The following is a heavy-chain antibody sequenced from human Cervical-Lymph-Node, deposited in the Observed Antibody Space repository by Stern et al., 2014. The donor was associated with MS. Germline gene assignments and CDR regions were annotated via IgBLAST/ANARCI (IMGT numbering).Heavy chain of an antibody. CDR3: AKSGASGDGWFDS. Sequence: VQLVESGAEVKKTGASVKVSCKGSGYTFTEYYVHWVRQAPGQGLEWMGRINPNSDGTNYAQKFQGSVTMTRDTSISTAYMELSSLTYDDTAVYYCAKSGASGDGWFDSWGQGTLVTVSS. V-gene: IGHV1-2*06. CDR1: GYTFTEYY. D-gene: IGHD2-15*01. CDR2: INPNSDGT. J-gene: IGHJ5*01.